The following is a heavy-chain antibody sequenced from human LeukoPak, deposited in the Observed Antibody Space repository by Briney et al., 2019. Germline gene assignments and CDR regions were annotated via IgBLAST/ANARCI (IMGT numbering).Heavy chain of an antibody. J-gene: IGHJ5*02. CDR1: GYRFTSYW. V-gene: IGHV5-51*01. D-gene: IGHD1-7*01. Sequence: GESLKISCKGSGYRFTSYWIGWVRQMPGKGLEWMGIIYPGDSDTRYSPSFQGQVTISADKSISTAYLQWSSLKASDTAMYYCATRMAGTTSSPPYTTKYWFDPWGQGTLVTVSS. CDR3: ATRMAGTTSSPPYTTKYWFDP. CDR2: IYPGDSDT.